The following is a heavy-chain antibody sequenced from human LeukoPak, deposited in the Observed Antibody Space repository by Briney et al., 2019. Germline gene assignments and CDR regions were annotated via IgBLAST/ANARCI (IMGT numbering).Heavy chain of an antibody. CDR2: ISYDGSNK. Sequence: PGRSLRLSCAASRFTFSSYGMHWVRQAPGKGLEWVAVISYDGSNKYYADSVKGRFTISRDNSKDTLYLQVNSLRAEDTAVYYCARVGYGDYSSYYYYYMDVWGKGTTVTVSS. V-gene: IGHV3-30*03. CDR1: RFTFSSYG. D-gene: IGHD4-17*01. CDR3: ARVGYGDYSSYYYYYMDV. J-gene: IGHJ6*03.